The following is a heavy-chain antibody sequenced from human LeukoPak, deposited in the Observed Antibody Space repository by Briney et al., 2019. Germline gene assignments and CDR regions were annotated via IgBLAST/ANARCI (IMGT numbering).Heavy chain of an antibody. CDR1: GGTFSSYA. D-gene: IGHD2-21*01. CDR2: INPNSGVI. J-gene: IGHJ5*02. V-gene: IGHV1-2*02. CDR3: ARADRLDGAPYLIGP. Sequence: ASVKVSCKASGGTFSSYAISWVRQAPGQGLEWMGWINPNSGVISSAQKFQGRVTMTRDTSITTVYMEVRWLTSDDTAIYYCARADRLDGAPYLIGPWGQGTLVTVSS.